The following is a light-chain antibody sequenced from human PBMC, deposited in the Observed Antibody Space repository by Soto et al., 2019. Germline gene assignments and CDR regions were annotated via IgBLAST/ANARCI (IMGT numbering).Light chain of an antibody. Sequence: EIVMTQSPATRSVSPGERATLSCRASQSVSSNLAWYQQKPGQAPRLLIYGASTRATGIPARFSGSGSGKEFTLTISSLQSEDFAVYYCHQYNNWPPLFTFGPGTNVDIK. J-gene: IGKJ3*01. CDR2: GAS. CDR1: QSVSSN. CDR3: HQYNNWPPLFT. V-gene: IGKV3-15*01.